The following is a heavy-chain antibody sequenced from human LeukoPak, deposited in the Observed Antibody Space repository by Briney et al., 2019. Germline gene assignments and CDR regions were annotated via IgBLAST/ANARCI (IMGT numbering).Heavy chain of an antibody. V-gene: IGHV4-34*01. Sequence: SETLSLTCAVYGGSFSGYYWSLIRQPPGKGLEWIGEINHSGSTNYNPSLKSRVTISVDTSKNQFSLKLSSVTAADTAVYYCARADIVVVPAALYYFDCWGQGTLVTVSS. CDR1: GGSFSGYY. J-gene: IGHJ4*02. CDR2: INHSGST. D-gene: IGHD2-2*01. CDR3: ARADIVVVPAALYYFDC.